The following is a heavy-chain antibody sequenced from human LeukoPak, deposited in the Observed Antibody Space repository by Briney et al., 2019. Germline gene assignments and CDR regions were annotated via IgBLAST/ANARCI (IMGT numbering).Heavy chain of an antibody. V-gene: IGHV5-51*01. CDR1: SYSITRYY. D-gene: IGHD3-10*01. Sequence: GESLKIFSYVSSYSITRYYVICLGQMPGKGLEWMGIIYPGDSDTRYSPSFQGQVTISADKSFSTAYLQWSSQKASDTAIFYCARRVTMVRGVYYFDYWGQGTVVTVSS. CDR3: ARRVTMVRGVYYFDY. CDR2: IYPGDSDT. J-gene: IGHJ4*02.